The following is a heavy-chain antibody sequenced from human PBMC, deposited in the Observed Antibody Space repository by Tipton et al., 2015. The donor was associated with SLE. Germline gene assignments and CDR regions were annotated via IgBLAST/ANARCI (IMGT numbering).Heavy chain of an antibody. CDR3: ARGRVPNT. J-gene: IGHJ5*02. CDR1: GGSISNFY. V-gene: IGHV4-59*01. Sequence: TLSLTCNVSGGSISNFYWSWIRQPPGKGLEWIGYIYYSGRTNNNPSLQSRVTISVDTSKNQLSLKMRSVTAADTAVYYCARGRVPNTWGQGTLVTVST. CDR2: IYYSGRT.